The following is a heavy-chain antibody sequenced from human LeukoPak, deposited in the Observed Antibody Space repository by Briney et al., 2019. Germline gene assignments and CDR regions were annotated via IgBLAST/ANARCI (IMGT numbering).Heavy chain of an antibody. CDR2: MYYSGST. V-gene: IGHV4-59*01. D-gene: IGHD2-15*01. Sequence: PSETLSLTCTVSGGSFSSYYWNWIRQPPGKGLEWVGYMYYSGSTNCNPSLKSRVTISVETSKNQFSLKLSSVTAADTAVYYCARVDCSGGSCYSFDYWGQGTLVTVSS. CDR1: GGSFSSYY. J-gene: IGHJ4*02. CDR3: ARVDCSGGSCYSFDY.